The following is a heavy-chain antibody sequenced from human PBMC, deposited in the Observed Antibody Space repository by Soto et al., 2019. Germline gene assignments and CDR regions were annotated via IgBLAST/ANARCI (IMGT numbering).Heavy chain of an antibody. V-gene: IGHV4-59*01. D-gene: IGHD3-3*01. CDR3: ARDVRKLRFFDY. Sequence: SETLSLTCTVSGGSISSYYWSWIRQPPGKGLEWIGYISYSGSTNYNPSLKSRVTISVDTPKNQFSLKLSSVTAADTAVYYCARDVRKLRFFDYWGQGTLVTVSS. CDR1: GGSISSYY. CDR2: ISYSGST. J-gene: IGHJ4*02.